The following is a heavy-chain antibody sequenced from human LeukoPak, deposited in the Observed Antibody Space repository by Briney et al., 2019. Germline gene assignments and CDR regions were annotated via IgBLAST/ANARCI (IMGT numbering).Heavy chain of an antibody. D-gene: IGHD3-22*01. CDR1: GFTFSSYA. V-gene: IGHV3-30*14. CDR2: ISYDGSNK. J-gene: IGHJ4*02. CDR3: ARHYYYDSSGFDY. Sequence: PGGSLRLSCAASGFTFSSYAVHWVRQAPGKGLEWVAVISYDGSNKYYADSVKGRFTISRDNSKNTLYLQMNSLRAEDTAVYYCARHYYYDSSGFDYWGQGTLVTVSS.